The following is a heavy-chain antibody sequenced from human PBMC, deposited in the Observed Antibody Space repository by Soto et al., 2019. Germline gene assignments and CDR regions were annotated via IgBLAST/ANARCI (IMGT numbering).Heavy chain of an antibody. CDR2: INYSGST. CDR1: GGSFSGHF. D-gene: IGHD2-2*01. Sequence: PSGTLSLTCAVYGGSFSGHFCSWVRQPPGKGLEWIGEINYSGSTNYHPSLKSRVTISIDRSKNQFTLKLSSVTAADTAVYYCARVPDYWGQGILVTVS. V-gene: IGHV4-34*01. J-gene: IGHJ4*02. CDR3: ARVPDY.